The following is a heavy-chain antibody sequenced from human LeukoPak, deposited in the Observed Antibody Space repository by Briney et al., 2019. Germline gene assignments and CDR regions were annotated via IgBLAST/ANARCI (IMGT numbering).Heavy chain of an antibody. J-gene: IGHJ4*02. D-gene: IGHD6-19*01. CDR3: VKVEPPTDNGGWYLDY. V-gene: IGHV3-64D*09. CDR2: ISYHGSST. Sequence: PGGSLRLSCSASGLTFGTYAMHWGRHAPGKGLEYVSAISYHGSSTYYADSVKGRFTISRDNSKNALYLQMSSLRPEDTALYYCVKVEPPTDNGGWYLDYWGLGTLVTVSS. CDR1: GLTFGTYA.